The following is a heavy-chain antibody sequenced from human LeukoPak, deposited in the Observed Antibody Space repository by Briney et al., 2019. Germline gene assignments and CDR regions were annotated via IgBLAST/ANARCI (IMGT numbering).Heavy chain of an antibody. CDR3: AREPRYGGALYYFDY. V-gene: IGHV1-46*01. J-gene: IGHJ4*02. D-gene: IGHD4-23*01. CDR2: INPSGGST. Sequence: ASVKVSCKASGYTFTSYYMHWVRQAPGQGLEWMGIINPSGGSTSYAQKFQGRVTMTRDTSTSTVYMELSSLRSEDTAVYYRAREPRYGGALYYFDYWGQGTLVTVSS. CDR1: GYTFTSYY.